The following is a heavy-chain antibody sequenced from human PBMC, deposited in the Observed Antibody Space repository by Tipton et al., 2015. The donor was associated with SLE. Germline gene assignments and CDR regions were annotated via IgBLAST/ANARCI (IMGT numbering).Heavy chain of an antibody. Sequence: TLSLTRTVSGGSINSYYWSWIRQPPGKGLEWIGYIHSSGSTNYNSSLESRVTISIDTSRNQFSLKLTSVTAADTAVYYCARSDGGYWGQGTLVTVSS. D-gene: IGHD3-16*01. CDR1: GGSINSYY. CDR3: ARSDGGY. CDR2: IHSSGST. J-gene: IGHJ4*02. V-gene: IGHV4-59*01.